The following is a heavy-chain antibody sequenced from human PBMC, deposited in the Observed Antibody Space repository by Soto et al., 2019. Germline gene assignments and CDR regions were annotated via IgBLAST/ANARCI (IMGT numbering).Heavy chain of an antibody. Sequence: SETLSLTCTVSGGSISSGGYYWSWIHQHPGKGLEWIGYIYYSGSTYCNPSLKSRVTISVDTSKNQFSLNLSSVAAADTAVYYCARFSSSLYYFDYWGQGTLVTVSS. CDR1: GGSISSGGYY. D-gene: IGHD6-13*01. CDR3: ARFSSSLYYFDY. J-gene: IGHJ4*02. CDR2: IYYSGST. V-gene: IGHV4-31*03.